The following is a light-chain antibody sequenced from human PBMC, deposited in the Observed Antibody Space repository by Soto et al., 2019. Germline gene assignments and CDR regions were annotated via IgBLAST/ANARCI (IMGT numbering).Light chain of an antibody. Sequence: EIVRIGSPLTLRGTPGEPASISCRSSHSLLYNNTYNYLDWYVQKPGQSPQLLIYFGSNRAPGVPDRFSGSGSGTDFTLKINRVEAEDVGTYYCMQALQSLTFGQGTRLEIK. J-gene: IGKJ5*01. V-gene: IGKV2-28*01. CDR2: FGS. CDR1: HSLLYNNTYNY. CDR3: MQALQSLT.